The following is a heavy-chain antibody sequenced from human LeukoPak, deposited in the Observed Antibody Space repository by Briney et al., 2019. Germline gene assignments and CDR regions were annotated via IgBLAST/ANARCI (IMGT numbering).Heavy chain of an antibody. V-gene: IGHV3-48*04. J-gene: IGHJ5*02. Sequence: GGSLRLSCTASGFTLSTYTMSWVRQAPGKGLGWVSYISSTSTTKYYADSVKGRFTISRDNSKNSLDLQMNRLTAEDTAVYYCARDRSLVDGDYGVWFDAWGQGSLVTVSS. CDR2: ISSTSTTK. D-gene: IGHD4-17*01. CDR3: ARDRSLVDGDYGVWFDA. CDR1: GFTLSTYT.